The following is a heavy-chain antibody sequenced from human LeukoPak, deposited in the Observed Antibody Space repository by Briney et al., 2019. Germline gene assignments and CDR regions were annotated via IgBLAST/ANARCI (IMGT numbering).Heavy chain of an antibody. CDR1: GYSISSGHY. V-gene: IGHV4-38-2*01. J-gene: IGHJ5*02. D-gene: IGHD2-2*02. CDR3: ARLNVVVVPAAIPIPFDP. Sequence: SETLSLTCAVSGYSISSGHYWGWIRQPPGKGLEWIGSIYHSGSTYYNPSLKSRVTISVDTSKNQFSLKLSSVTAADTAVYYCARLNVVVVPAAIPIPFDPWGQGTLVTVSS. CDR2: IYHSGST.